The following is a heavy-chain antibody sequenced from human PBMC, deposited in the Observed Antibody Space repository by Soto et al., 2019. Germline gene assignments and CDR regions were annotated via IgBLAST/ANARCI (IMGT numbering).Heavy chain of an antibody. Sequence: GLSCAASGFTFSSYSMNWVRQAPGKGLEWVSYISSSSTMYYADSVKGRFTISRDNAKNSLFLHMNSLRDEDTAVYYCARDSTDADSGSYSGDYWGQGTLVTVSS. CDR3: ARDSTDADSGSYSGDY. CDR1: GFTFSSYS. D-gene: IGHD1-26*01. CDR2: ISSSSTM. V-gene: IGHV3-48*02. J-gene: IGHJ4*02.